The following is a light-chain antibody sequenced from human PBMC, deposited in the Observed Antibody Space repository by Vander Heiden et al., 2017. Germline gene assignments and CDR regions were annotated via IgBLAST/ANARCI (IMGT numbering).Light chain of an antibody. J-gene: IGKJ1*01. CDR2: AAS. CDR3: LQHNNYPHT. Sequence: DIQMTQPPSSLSASVGDRVTITCRASQGIGNDLAWYQQKPGKAPRRLIYAASSLQSGVPSKFSGRGSGTEFTLTISSLQPEDFATYYCLQHNNYPHTFGQGTKVE. CDR1: QGIGND. V-gene: IGKV1-17*01.